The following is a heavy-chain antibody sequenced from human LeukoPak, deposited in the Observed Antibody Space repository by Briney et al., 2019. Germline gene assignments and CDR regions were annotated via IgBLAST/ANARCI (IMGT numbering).Heavy chain of an antibody. CDR1: GFTFSSYS. Sequence: PGGSLRLSCAASGFTFSSYSMNWVRQAPGKGLEWVSSISSSSGNIYYTDSVKGRFTISRDNSKNTLYLQMNTLRAEDTAVYYCAKELLSGYSAEYFQHWGQGTLVTVSS. V-gene: IGHV3-21*04. CDR3: AKELLSGYSAEYFQH. J-gene: IGHJ1*01. D-gene: IGHD3-3*01. CDR2: ISSSSGNI.